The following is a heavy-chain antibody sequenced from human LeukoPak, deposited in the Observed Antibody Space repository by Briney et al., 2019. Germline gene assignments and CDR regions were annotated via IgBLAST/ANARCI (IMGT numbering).Heavy chain of an antibody. D-gene: IGHD7-27*01. CDR3: AREVVELGALDY. V-gene: IGHV1-2*02. J-gene: IGHJ4*02. CDR1: GYTFTGYY. Sequence: GASVKVSCKASGYTFTGYYMHWVRQAPGQGLEWMGWINPNSGGTNYAQKFQGRVTMTRDTSISTAYMELSRPRSDDTAVYYCAREVVELGALDYWGQGTLVTVSS. CDR2: INPNSGGT.